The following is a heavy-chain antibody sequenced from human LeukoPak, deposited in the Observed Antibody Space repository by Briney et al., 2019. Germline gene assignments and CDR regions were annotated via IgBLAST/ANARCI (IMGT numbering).Heavy chain of an antibody. V-gene: IGHV4-59*12. J-gene: IGHJ4*02. CDR2: INYSGST. D-gene: IGHD3-9*01. Sequence: SETLSLTCTVSGGSISSYYWSWIRQPPGKGLEWIGYINYSGSTNYNPSLKSRVTISVDTSKNQFSLKLSSVTAADTAVYYCARVSRYYEILTASQRPNYFDFWGQGTLVTVSS. CDR1: GGSISSYY. CDR3: ARVSRYYEILTASQRPNYFDF.